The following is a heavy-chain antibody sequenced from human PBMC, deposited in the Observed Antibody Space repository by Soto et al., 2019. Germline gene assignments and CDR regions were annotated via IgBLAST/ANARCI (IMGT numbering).Heavy chain of an antibody. CDR2: IKQDGSEK. J-gene: IGHJ5*02. V-gene: IGHV3-7*01. CDR1: GFTCSSYW. CDR3: ARVSKTYYDSSGYST. Sequence: PGGSLRLSCAASGFTCSSYWMSWVRQAPGKGLEWVANIKQDGSEKYYVDSVKGRFTISRDNAKNSLYLQMNSLRAEDTAVYYCARVSKTYYDSSGYSTWGQGTLVTVSS. D-gene: IGHD3-22*01.